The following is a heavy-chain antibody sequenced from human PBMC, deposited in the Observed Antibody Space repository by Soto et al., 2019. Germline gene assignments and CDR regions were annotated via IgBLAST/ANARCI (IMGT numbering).Heavy chain of an antibody. CDR1: GYTFTSYG. CDR3: AGWAEGYCSGGSCFLDHDAFDI. CDR2: ISAYNGNT. J-gene: IGHJ3*02. Sequence: QVQLVQSGAEVKKPGASVKVSCKASGYTFTSYGISWVRQAPGQGLESTGWISAYNGNTNYAQKLQGRVTMTTDTSASTAYMELRSLRSDDTAVYYCAGWAEGYCSGGSCFLDHDAFDIWGQGTMVTVSS. D-gene: IGHD2-15*01. V-gene: IGHV1-18*01.